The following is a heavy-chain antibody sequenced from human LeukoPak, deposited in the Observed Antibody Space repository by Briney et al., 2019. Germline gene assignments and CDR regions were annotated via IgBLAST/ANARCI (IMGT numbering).Heavy chain of an antibody. D-gene: IGHD5-24*01. CDR1: GFAFSSYG. CDR2: IYSSGHTI. V-gene: IGHV3-48*03. Sequence: PGGSLILSCTASGFAFSSYGMNWVRQAPGKGLEWVSYIYSSGHTIYYADSVKGRFTISRDNAKNSLYLQMNSLRAEDTAVYYCATGGWLQPFDYWGQGTLVTVSS. CDR3: ATGGWLQPFDY. J-gene: IGHJ4*02.